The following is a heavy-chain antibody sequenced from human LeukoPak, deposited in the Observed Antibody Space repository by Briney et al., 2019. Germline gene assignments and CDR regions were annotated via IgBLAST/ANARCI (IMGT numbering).Heavy chain of an antibody. J-gene: IGHJ4*02. CDR1: GFTFSSYS. V-gene: IGHV3-21*01. CDR3: ARGGLGYSYSNY. D-gene: IGHD5-18*01. Sequence: GGSLRLSCAASGFTFSSYSMNWVRQAPGKGLEWVSSISSSSNSYTYYADSVKGRFTISRDNAKNSLYLQMNSLRAEDTAVYYCARGGLGYSYSNYWVQGTLVTVSS. CDR2: ISSSSNSYT.